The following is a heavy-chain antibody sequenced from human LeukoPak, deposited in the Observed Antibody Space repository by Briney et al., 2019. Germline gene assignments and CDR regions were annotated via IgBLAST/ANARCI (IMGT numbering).Heavy chain of an antibody. J-gene: IGHJ6*03. CDR1: GGSISSYY. D-gene: IGHD3-22*01. CDR3: ARSGWLLATPYYMDV. Sequence: PSETLSLTCTGSGGSISSYYWSWIRQPPGKGLDWFGYIYYSVSTNYNPSLKSRVTISVDTSKNQFSLKLSSVTAADTAVYYCARSGWLLATPYYMDVWGKGTTVTVSS. V-gene: IGHV4-59*01. CDR2: IYYSVST.